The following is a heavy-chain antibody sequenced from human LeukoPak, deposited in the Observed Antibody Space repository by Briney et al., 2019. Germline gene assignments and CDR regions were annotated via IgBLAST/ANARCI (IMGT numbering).Heavy chain of an antibody. Sequence: GGSLRLSCAASGFTFSSYSMNWVRQAPGKGLEWVSSISSSSSYIYYADSVKGRFTISRDNAKNSLYLQMNSLRAEDTAVYYCARDYDFWSGYQTNYFDYWGQGTLVTASS. CDR1: GFTFSSYS. D-gene: IGHD3-3*01. V-gene: IGHV3-21*01. CDR2: ISSSSSYI. CDR3: ARDYDFWSGYQTNYFDY. J-gene: IGHJ4*02.